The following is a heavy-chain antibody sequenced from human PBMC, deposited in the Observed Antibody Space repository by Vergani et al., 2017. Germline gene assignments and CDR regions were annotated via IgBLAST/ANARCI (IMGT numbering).Heavy chain of an antibody. CDR2: IYYSGST. D-gene: IGHD5-12*01. CDR3: ARTPWWLPTLPTTQKYFDY. V-gene: IGHV4-39*07. Sequence: QLQLQESGPGLVKPSETLSLTCTVSGGSISSSSYYWGWIRQPPGKGLEWIGSIYYSGSTYYNPSLKSRVTISVDTSKNQFSLKLSSVTAADTAVYYCARTPWWLPTLPTTQKYFDYWGQGTLVTVSS. J-gene: IGHJ4*02. CDR1: GGSISSSSYY.